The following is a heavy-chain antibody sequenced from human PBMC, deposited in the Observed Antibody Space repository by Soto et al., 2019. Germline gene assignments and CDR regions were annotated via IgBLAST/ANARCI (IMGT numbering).Heavy chain of an antibody. V-gene: IGHV5-10-1*01. D-gene: IGHD6-13*01. J-gene: IGHJ4*02. CDR2: IDPSDSYT. CDR3: ARLQTAAGDNDLTFEY. Sequence: EVQLVQSGAEVKKPGESLRISCKGSGYSFTSYWISWVRQMHGKGLEWMGRIDPSDSYTNYSPSFQGHVTISDAKSISTAYLKWSSLKASDTAMYYCARLQTAAGDNDLTFEYWGQGTLVTVSS. CDR1: GYSFTSYW.